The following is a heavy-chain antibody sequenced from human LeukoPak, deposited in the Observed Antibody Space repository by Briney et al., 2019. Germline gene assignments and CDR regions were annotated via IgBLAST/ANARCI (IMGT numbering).Heavy chain of an antibody. J-gene: IGHJ4*02. CDR3: AREPKMCNGVCYPLHYFDY. Sequence: ASVKVSCKASGYTFTGYYMHWVRQAPGQGLEWMGWINPNSGGTNYAQKFQGRVTMTRDTSISTAYMELSRLRSDDTAVYYCAREPKMCNGVCYPLHYFDYWGQGTLVTVSS. V-gene: IGHV1-2*02. D-gene: IGHD2-8*01. CDR1: GYTFTGYY. CDR2: INPNSGGT.